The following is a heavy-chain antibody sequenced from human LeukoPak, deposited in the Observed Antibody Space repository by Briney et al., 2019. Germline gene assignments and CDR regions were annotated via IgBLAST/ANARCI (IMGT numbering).Heavy chain of an antibody. CDR2: IKEDGSEK. V-gene: IGHV3-7*01. CDR1: GFTFSTFW. D-gene: IGHD1-1*01. CDR3: ARGGTFVSDY. Sequence: GGSLRLSCAASGFTFSTFWMSWVRQAPGKGLEWVANIKEDGSEKYYVDSMKGRFTVSRDNAKNSLYLQMDSLRAEDTAVYYCARGGTFVSDYWGQGTLVTGSS. J-gene: IGHJ4*02.